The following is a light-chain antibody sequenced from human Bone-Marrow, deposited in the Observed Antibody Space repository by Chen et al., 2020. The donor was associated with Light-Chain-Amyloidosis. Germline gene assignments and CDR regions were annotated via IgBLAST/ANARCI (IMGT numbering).Light chain of an antibody. J-gene: IGLJ2*01. V-gene: IGLV2-23*02. CDR3: CSYAGSSPV. CDR2: EVS. CDR1: SSDVGSYNL. Sequence: QSALTQPASVSGSPGQSITISCTGTSSDVGSYNLVSWYQQHPGKAPKLMIYEVSKRPSGVSSRFSGSKSGNTASLTISGLQADDEADYYCCSYAGSSPVFGGGTKLTVL.